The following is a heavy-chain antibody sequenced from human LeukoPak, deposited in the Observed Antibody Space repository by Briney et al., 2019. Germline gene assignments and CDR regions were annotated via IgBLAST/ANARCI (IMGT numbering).Heavy chain of an antibody. CDR3: ARDRGPYSGYDSYYFDY. CDR1: GGSISSGGYY. D-gene: IGHD5-12*01. CDR2: IYYGGST. Sequence: SETLSLTCTVSGGSISSGGYYWSWIRQHPGKGLEWIGYIYYGGSTYYNPSLKSRVTISVDTSKNQFSLKLSSVTAADTAVYYCARDRGPYSGYDSYYFDYWGQGTLVTVSS. V-gene: IGHV4-31*03. J-gene: IGHJ4*02.